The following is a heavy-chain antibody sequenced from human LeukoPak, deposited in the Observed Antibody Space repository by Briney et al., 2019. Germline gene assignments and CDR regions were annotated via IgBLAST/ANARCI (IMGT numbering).Heavy chain of an antibody. CDR2: IYPGDSDT. J-gene: IGHJ4*02. CDR3: ARSQAGYSHGLRWPRNWEPFDY. CDR1: GYSFTSYW. V-gene: IGHV5-51*01. D-gene: IGHD5-18*01. Sequence: GESLKISCKGSGYSFTSYWIGWVRQMPGKGLEWMGIIYPGDSDTRYSPSFQGQVTISADKSISTAYLQWSSLKASDTAMCYCARSQAGYSHGLRWPRNWEPFDYWGQGTLVTVSS.